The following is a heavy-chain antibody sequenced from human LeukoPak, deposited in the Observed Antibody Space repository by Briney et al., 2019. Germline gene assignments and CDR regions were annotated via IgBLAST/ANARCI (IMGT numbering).Heavy chain of an antibody. CDR3: ARGLYYFDY. CDR1: GFTFSNAW. V-gene: IGHV3-15*01. Sequence: GGSLRLSCAASGFTFSNAWMSWVRQAPGKGLEWVGRIKSKTDGGTTDYAAPVKGRFTISRDDSKNTLYLQMNSLRAEDTAVYYCARGLYYFDYWGQGTLVTVSS. J-gene: IGHJ4*02. CDR2: IKSKTDGGTT.